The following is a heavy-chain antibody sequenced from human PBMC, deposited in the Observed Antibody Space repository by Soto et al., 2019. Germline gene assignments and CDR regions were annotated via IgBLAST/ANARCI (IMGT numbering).Heavy chain of an antibody. CDR1: GGSISSGVYY. D-gene: IGHD4-17*01. Sequence: QVQLQESGPGLVKPSQTLSLTCTVSGGSISSGVYYWTWIRQHPGKGLEWIGYIYYSGSTSYNPSLKSRVTMSVDTPKSQFSLKLSSVTAADTAVYYCARSYGDQTFFDSWGQGTLVTVSS. J-gene: IGHJ4*02. CDR2: IYYSGST. V-gene: IGHV4-31*03. CDR3: ARSYGDQTFFDS.